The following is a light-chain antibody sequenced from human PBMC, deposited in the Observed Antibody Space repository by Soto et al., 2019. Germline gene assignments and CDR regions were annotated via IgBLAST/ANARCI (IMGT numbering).Light chain of an antibody. V-gene: IGKV3-20*01. CDR2: GAS. J-gene: IGKJ1*01. Sequence: EIVLTQSPGTLSLSPGERATLSCRASQSVSSSYLAWYQQKPGQAPRLLIYGASSRATGIPDRFSGSGSGTDFTLTISSLEPEDFAVYYCQQHGSSAWTFGQGTKLEIK. CDR1: QSVSSSY. CDR3: QQHGSSAWT.